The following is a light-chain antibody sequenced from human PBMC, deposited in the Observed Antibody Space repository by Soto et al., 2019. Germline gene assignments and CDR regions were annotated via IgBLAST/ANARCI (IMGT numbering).Light chain of an antibody. CDR2: GIF. CDR1: QSVRSN. V-gene: IGKV3-15*01. CDR3: QQYSSWPLT. Sequence: EIVMTQSPATLSVSPGERATLSCRASQSVRSNYLAWYQQKPGQAPRLLMHGIFTRATGTPARFSGSGSGTEFNLTISRLQSEDFAVYYCQQYSSWPLTFGGGTKVEIK. J-gene: IGKJ4*01.